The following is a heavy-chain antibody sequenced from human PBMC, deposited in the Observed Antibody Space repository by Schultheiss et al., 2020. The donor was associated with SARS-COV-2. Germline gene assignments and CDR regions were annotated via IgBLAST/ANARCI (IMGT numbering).Heavy chain of an antibody. CDR1: GGSISSYY. CDR3: ARHGSSGYYLDY. Sequence: SETLSLTCTVSGGSISSYYWSWTRQPPGKGLEWIGSIYYSGSTYYNPSLKSRVTISVDTSKNQFSLKLSSVTAADTAVYYCARHGSSGYYLDYWGQGTLVTVSS. V-gene: IGHV4-59*05. CDR2: IYYSGST. D-gene: IGHD3-22*01. J-gene: IGHJ4*02.